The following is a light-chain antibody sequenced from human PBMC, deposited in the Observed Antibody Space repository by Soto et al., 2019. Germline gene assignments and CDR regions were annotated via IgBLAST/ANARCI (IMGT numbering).Light chain of an antibody. V-gene: IGKV3-15*01. CDR1: QSVSSN. CDR3: QHYSDWPPYT. Sequence: EIVMTQSPATLSVSPGERVTLSCRASQSVSSNLAWYQQKPGQTPRLLIYGASTRATGIPTRFSGSGSGTEFTLTITSLRSEDFAVYYCQHYSDWPPYTFGQGTSLEIK. CDR2: GAS. J-gene: IGKJ2*01.